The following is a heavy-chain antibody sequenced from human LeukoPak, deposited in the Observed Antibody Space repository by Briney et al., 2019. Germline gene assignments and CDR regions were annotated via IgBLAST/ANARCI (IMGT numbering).Heavy chain of an antibody. CDR2: FSTRGII. CDR1: GGPISGYY. CDR3: ARDLDGDSFYFDN. J-gene: IGHJ4*02. D-gene: IGHD7-27*01. Sequence: SETLSLTCTVSGGPISGYYWSWIRQPAGKGLEWIGHFSTRGIINYNPSLKSRVTMSVDTSKNHFSLKLRSVTAADTAVYYCARDLDGDSFYFDNWGQGTLVTVSS. V-gene: IGHV4-4*07.